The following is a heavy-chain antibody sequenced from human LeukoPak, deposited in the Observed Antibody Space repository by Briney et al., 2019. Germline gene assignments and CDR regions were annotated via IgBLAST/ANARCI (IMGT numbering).Heavy chain of an antibody. D-gene: IGHD3-22*01. Sequence: RXXXGXGLESVSVIYSVGSTYYADSVKGRFTISRDNSKNTLYLQMNSLRAEDTAVYYCARIDYYDTWWGQGTLVTVSS. CDR3: ARIDYYDTW. J-gene: IGHJ4*02. CDR2: IYSVGST. V-gene: IGHV3-53*01.